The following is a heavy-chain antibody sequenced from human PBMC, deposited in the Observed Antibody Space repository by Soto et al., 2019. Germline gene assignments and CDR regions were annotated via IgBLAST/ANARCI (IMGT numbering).Heavy chain of an antibody. CDR2: ISSSSSTI. CDR3: ARGHGPEEFHPTEAAAGTKVDY. J-gene: IGHJ4*02. Sequence: EVQLVESGGGLVQPGGSLRLSCAASGFTFSSYSMNWVRQAPGKGLEWVSYISSSSSTIYYADSVKGRFTISRDNAKNSLYLQMNSLRAEHTAVYYCARGHGPEEFHPTEAAAGTKVDYWGQGTLVTVSS. D-gene: IGHD6-13*01. V-gene: IGHV3-48*01. CDR1: GFTFSSYS.